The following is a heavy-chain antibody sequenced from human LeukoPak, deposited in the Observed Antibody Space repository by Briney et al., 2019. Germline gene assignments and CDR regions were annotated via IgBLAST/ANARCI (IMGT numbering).Heavy chain of an antibody. CDR3: ARHNSGHYDSSGLRPGAFDI. J-gene: IGHJ3*02. V-gene: IGHV5-51*01. D-gene: IGHD3-22*01. CDR2: IYVGDSDT. CDR1: GYSFTRYW. Sequence: GESLKISCKGSGYSFTRYWIGWVRQMPGKGLEYMGIIYVGDSDTRNSPSFQGQVTISADKSISTAYLQWSSLKASDTAMYYCARHNSGHYDSSGLRPGAFDIWGQGTMVTVSS.